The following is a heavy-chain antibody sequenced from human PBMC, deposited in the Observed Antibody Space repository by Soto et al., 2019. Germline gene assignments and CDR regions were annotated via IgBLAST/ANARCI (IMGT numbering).Heavy chain of an antibody. CDR1: GYTFTSYY. CDR3: ARVRYSGYDPSEY. CDR2: INPSDSST. J-gene: IGHJ4*02. D-gene: IGHD5-12*01. Sequence: ASVKISCKASGYTFTSYYMHWVRQAPGQGLEWKGIINPSDSSTSYAQKFQRRINITRDTSTSTVYMEMSSLRSEDTAVYYCARVRYSGYDPSEYWGPETLVNVSS. V-gene: IGHV1-46*03.